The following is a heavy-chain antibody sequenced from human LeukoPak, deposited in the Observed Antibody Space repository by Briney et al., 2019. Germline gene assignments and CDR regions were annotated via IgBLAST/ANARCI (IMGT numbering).Heavy chain of an antibody. V-gene: IGHV3-30-3*01. CDR2: ISYDGGNT. CDR1: GFIFSNFV. D-gene: IGHD2-15*01. CDR3: ARGPTPVLVAAASHFDY. J-gene: IGHJ4*02. Sequence: GGSLRLSCAASGFIFSNFVMHWARQAPGKGLEWVALISYDGGNTYDADSVKGRFTISRDNSKNTLYLQMSSLRAEDSAVYYCARGPTPVLVAAASHFDYWGQGTLVTVSS.